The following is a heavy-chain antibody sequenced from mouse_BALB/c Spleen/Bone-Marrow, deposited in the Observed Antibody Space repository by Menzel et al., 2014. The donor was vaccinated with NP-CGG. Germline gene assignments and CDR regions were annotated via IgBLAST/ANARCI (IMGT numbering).Heavy chain of an antibody. V-gene: IGHV14-3*02. Sequence: EVKVVESGAELVKPGASVKLSCTASGFNIKDTYMHWVKQRPEQGLEWIGRIDPANGNTKYDPKFQGKATITADTSSNTAYLQLSSLTSEDTAVYYCXLLYGNYDYWGQGTTLTVSS. CDR3: XLLYGNYDY. CDR2: IDPANGNT. J-gene: IGHJ2*01. D-gene: IGHD2-10*02. CDR1: GFNIKDTY.